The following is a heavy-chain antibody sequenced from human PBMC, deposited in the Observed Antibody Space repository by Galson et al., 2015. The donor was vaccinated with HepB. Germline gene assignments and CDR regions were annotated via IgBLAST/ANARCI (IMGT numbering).Heavy chain of an antibody. J-gene: IGHJ6*02. D-gene: IGHD3-3*01. V-gene: IGHV1-18*01. CDR2: ISAYNGNT. CDR3: ARDIYDFWSGYYSRPFLTYYYYGMDV. CDR1: GYTFTSYG. Sequence: SVKVSCKASGYTFTSYGISWVRQAPGQGLEWMGWISAYNGNTNYAQKLQGRVTMTTDTSTSTAYMELRSLRSDDTAVYYCARDIYDFWSGYYSRPFLTYYYYGMDVWGQGTTVTVSS.